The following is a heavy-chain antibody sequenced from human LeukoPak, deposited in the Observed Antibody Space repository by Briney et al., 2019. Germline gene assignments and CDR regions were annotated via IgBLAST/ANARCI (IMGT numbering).Heavy chain of an antibody. Sequence: KHGESLKISCKGSGYRFTNYWIGWVRQMPGKGLEWMGIIYPGDPDTRYSPSFQGQVTISVDKSISTAYLQWSSLKASDTAMYYCARQNSGYDFGNYYYYGMDVWGQGTTVTVSS. CDR3: ARQNSGYDFGNYYYYGMDV. CDR2: IYPGDPDT. D-gene: IGHD5-12*01. J-gene: IGHJ6*02. V-gene: IGHV5-51*01. CDR1: GYRFTNYW.